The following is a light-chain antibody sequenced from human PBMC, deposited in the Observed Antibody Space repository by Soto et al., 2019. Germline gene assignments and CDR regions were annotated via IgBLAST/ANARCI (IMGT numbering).Light chain of an antibody. CDR1: SRDVGSHNH. Sequence: QSVLTQPASVSGSPGQSITISCTGTSRDVGSHNHVTWYQQQPAKAPTLIIYEVNKWPSGLSSRFSGSKSGNTASLTISGLQAEDEADYICCSYAGGFTGVFGGGTKVTVL. CDR2: EVN. V-gene: IGLV2-23*02. CDR3: CSYAGGFTGV. J-gene: IGLJ3*02.